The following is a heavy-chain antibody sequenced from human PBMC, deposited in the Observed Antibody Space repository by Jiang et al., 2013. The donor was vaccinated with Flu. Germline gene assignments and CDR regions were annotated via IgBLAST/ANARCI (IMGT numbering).Heavy chain of an antibody. CDR2: IFHSGNT. V-gene: IGHV4-38-2*02. J-gene: IGHJ5*02. CDR3: ARAGIVGATGWFDP. D-gene: IGHD1-26*01. Sequence: KPSETLSLTCTVSGFFISSGYVLGLGSGSPQGRGLEWIGSIFHSGNTYYNPSLKSRVTISIDTSKNQFSLKLSSVTAADTAVYYCARAGIVGATGWFDPWGQGTLVTVSS. CDR1: GFFISSGYV.